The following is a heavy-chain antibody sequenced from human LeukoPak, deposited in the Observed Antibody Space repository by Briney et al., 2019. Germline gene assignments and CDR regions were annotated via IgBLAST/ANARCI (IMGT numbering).Heavy chain of an antibody. Sequence: PGGSLRLSCAASGFTFSSYGMHWVRQAPGKGLEWVAVISYDGSNKYYADSVKGRFTISRDNSKNTLYLQMNSLRAEDTAVYYCAKGWIQLWMRKDAFDIWGQGTMVTVSS. V-gene: IGHV3-30*18. CDR1: GFTFSSYG. D-gene: IGHD5-18*01. CDR3: AKGWIQLWMRKDAFDI. CDR2: ISYDGSNK. J-gene: IGHJ3*02.